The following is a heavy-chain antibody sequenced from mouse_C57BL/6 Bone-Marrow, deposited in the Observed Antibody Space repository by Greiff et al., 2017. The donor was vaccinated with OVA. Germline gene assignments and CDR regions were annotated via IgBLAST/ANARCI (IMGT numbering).Heavy chain of an antibody. D-gene: IGHD2-4*01. Sequence: EVKLQESGAELVRPGASVKLSCTASGFNIKDDYMHWVKQRPEQGLEWIGWIDPENGDTEYASKFQGKATITADTSSNTAYLQLSSLTSEDTAVYYCTVYDYDASAWFAYWGQGTLVTVSA. V-gene: IGHV14-4*01. CDR2: IDPENGDT. CDR1: GFNIKDDY. CDR3: TVYDYDASAWFAY. J-gene: IGHJ3*01.